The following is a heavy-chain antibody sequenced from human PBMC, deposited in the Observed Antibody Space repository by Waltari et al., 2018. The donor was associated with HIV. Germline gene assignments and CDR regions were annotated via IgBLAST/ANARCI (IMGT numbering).Heavy chain of an antibody. V-gene: IGHV3-48*04. Sequence: EVRLVQSGGGLVQPGGSLRLSCAASGFTFRTSSMNWVRQAPGMGLEWIAYIIGTSSVIYYADSVKGRFTISRDNANSSLYLQMDSLRAEDTAVYFCASPITMIAGFDSWGQGTLVTVSS. CDR3: ASPITMIAGFDS. CDR2: IIGTSSVI. J-gene: IGHJ4*02. D-gene: IGHD2-21*01. CDR1: GFTFRTSS.